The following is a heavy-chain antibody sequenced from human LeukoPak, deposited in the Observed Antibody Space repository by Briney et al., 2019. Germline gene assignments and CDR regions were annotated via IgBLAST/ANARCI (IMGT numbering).Heavy chain of an antibody. Sequence: GGSLRLSCAVSGLTFNNYAMSWVRQAPGKGLEWVSGISGRGASKYYADSVKGRFTISRDNAKNSLYLQINRLRAEDTAIYYCARRGYYDSSGYDYWGQGTLVTVSS. V-gene: IGHV3-23*01. CDR3: ARRGYYDSSGYDY. CDR2: ISGRGASK. D-gene: IGHD3-22*01. J-gene: IGHJ4*02. CDR1: GLTFNNYA.